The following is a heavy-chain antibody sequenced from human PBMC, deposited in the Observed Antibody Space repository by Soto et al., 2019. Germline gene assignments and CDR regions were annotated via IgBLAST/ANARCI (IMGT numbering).Heavy chain of an antibody. Sequence: ASVKVSCKASGYTFTSYGISWVRQAPGQGLEWMGWISAYNGNTNYAQKLQGRVTMTTDTSTSTAYMELRSLRSDDTAAYYCARDANDFWSGYLCAFDIWGQGTMVTVSS. D-gene: IGHD3-3*01. CDR3: ARDANDFWSGYLCAFDI. J-gene: IGHJ3*02. CDR1: GYTFTSYG. V-gene: IGHV1-18*01. CDR2: ISAYNGNT.